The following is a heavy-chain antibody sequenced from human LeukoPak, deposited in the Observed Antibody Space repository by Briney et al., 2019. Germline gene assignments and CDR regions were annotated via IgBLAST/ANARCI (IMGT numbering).Heavy chain of an antibody. D-gene: IGHD3-16*01. V-gene: IGHV3-74*01. Sequence: GGSLRLSCAASGFPFNSFWMHCVRQAPGKGLVWVSDMNEYSTTIRYADSVKGRFTISRDNAKGILYLQMNNLRAEDTAMYFCARGGVYPVDHWGQGTLVTDSS. CDR1: GFPFNSFW. J-gene: IGHJ4*02. CDR3: ARGGVYPVDH. CDR2: MNEYSTTI.